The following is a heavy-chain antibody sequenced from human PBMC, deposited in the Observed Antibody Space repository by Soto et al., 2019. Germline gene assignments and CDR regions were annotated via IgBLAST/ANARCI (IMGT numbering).Heavy chain of an antibody. CDR3: ATLLTWDLYYYYYMDV. D-gene: IGHD2-15*01. J-gene: IGHJ6*03. Sequence: GGSLRLSCAASGFTFSSYAMSWVRQAPGKGLEWVSAISGSGGSTYYADSVKGRFTISRDNSKNTLYLQMNSLRAEDTAVYYCATLLTWDLYYYYYMDVWGKGTTVTVSS. V-gene: IGHV3-23*01. CDR2: ISGSGGST. CDR1: GFTFSSYA.